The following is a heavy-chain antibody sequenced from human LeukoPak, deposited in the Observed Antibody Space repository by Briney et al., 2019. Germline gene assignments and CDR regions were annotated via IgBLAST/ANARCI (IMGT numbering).Heavy chain of an antibody. CDR3: ARDHSFRNTVAGDDAFDI. D-gene: IGHD4-23*01. CDR2: ISAYNGNT. J-gene: IGHJ3*02. CDR1: GYTFTSYG. V-gene: IGHV1-18*01. Sequence: ASVKVSCKVSGYTFTSYGISWVRQAPGQGLEWMGWISAYNGNTNYAQKLQGRVTMTTDTSTSTAYMELRSLRSDDTAVYYCARDHSFRNTVAGDDAFDIWGQGTMVTVSS.